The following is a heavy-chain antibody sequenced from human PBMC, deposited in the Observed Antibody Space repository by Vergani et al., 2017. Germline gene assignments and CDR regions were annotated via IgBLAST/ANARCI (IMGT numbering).Heavy chain of an antibody. J-gene: IGHJ5*02. D-gene: IGHD1-14*01. Sequence: QVQLVESGGGVVQPGRSLRLSCAASGFTFNQYGMHWVRQAPVKGLEWVAVTWYEGNNKQYADSVKGRFTISRDNSKSTMYLQMNRLRDEDTGVYYCARDLRLLYNRFDPWGQGTLVTVSS. CDR1: GFTFNQYG. V-gene: IGHV3-33*01. CDR3: ARDLRLLYNRFDP. CDR2: TWYEGNNK.